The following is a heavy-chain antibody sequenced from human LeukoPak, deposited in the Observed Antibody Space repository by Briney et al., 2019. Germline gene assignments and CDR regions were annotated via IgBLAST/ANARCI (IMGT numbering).Heavy chain of an antibody. CDR1: GFTFSSYA. Sequence: GGSLRLSCAASGFTFSSYAMSWVRQAPGKGLEWVSAISGSGGSTYYADSVKGRFTISRDNSKNTLYLQMNSLRAEDTAVYYCARRRGHYDSNGYLAYWGQGTLVTVSS. J-gene: IGHJ4*02. CDR3: ARRRGHYDSNGYLAY. CDR2: ISGSGGST. D-gene: IGHD3-22*01. V-gene: IGHV3-23*01.